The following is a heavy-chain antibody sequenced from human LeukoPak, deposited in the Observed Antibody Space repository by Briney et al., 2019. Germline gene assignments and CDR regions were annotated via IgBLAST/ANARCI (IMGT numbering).Heavy chain of an antibody. J-gene: IGHJ6*02. D-gene: IGHD2-21*01. CDR2: INPNSGGT. Sequence: ASVNVSCTASGYTYTGYYMHWVRQAPGQGLEWMGWINPNSGGTNYAQKFQGRVTMTRDTSVSTAYTELSRLRSDDTAVYYCARDRADWDGMDVWGQGTTVTVSS. CDR3: ARDRADWDGMDV. V-gene: IGHV1-2*02. CDR1: GYTYTGYY.